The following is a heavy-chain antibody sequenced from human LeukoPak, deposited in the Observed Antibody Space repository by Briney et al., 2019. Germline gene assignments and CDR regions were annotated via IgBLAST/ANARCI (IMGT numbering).Heavy chain of an antibody. CDR2: ISYDGSNT. V-gene: IGHV3-30-3*01. CDR1: GFTFSTYT. J-gene: IGHJ4*02. D-gene: IGHD3-22*01. CDR3: AKAYDSSGYYPPVGFDY. Sequence: GGSLRLSCAASGFTFSTYTMHWVRQAPGKGLEWVALISYDGSNTYYADSVEGRFTISRDNSKNTLYLQMNSLRAEDTAVYYCAKAYDSSGYYPPVGFDYWGQGTLVTVSS.